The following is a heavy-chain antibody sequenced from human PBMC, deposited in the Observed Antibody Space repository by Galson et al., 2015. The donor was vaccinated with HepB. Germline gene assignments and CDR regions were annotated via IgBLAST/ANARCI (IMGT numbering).Heavy chain of an antibody. CDR1: GFTFSVYT. D-gene: IGHD3-16*01. Sequence: SLRLSCAASGFTFSVYTMNWVRQAPGKGLEWVSAIRGSGTGTYYADSVKGRFTISRDDSKNPLFLQLNSLRAEDTAIYYCAKDSGLGGEDYWGQGILVTVSS. V-gene: IGHV3-23*01. J-gene: IGHJ4*02. CDR2: IRGSGTGT. CDR3: AKDSGLGGEDY.